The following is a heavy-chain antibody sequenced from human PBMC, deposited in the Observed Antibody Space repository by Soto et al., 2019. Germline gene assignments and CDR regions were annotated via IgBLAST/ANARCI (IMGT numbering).Heavy chain of an antibody. V-gene: IGHV3-48*03. CDR3: ARLDYYDSSGYIDY. Sequence: QPGGSLRLSCAASGFTFSSYEMNWVRQAPGKGLEWVSYISSSGSTIYYADSAKGRFTISRDNAKNSLYLQMNSLRAEDTAVYYCARLDYYDSSGYIDYWGQGTLVTVSS. J-gene: IGHJ4*02. CDR1: GFTFSSYE. D-gene: IGHD3-22*01. CDR2: ISSSGSTI.